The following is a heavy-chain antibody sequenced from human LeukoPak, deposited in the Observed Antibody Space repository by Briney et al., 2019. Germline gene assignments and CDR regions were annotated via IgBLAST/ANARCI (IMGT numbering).Heavy chain of an antibody. CDR3: ARDLDHSSGYFVGDY. Sequence: SETLSLTCTVSGGSISSYYWSWIRQPPGKGLEWIGYIYTSGSTNYNPSLKSRVTILVDTSKNQFSLKLSSVTAADTAVYYCARDLDHSSGYFVGDYWGQGTLVTVSS. CDR2: IYTSGST. D-gene: IGHD3-22*01. V-gene: IGHV4-4*09. CDR1: GGSISSYY. J-gene: IGHJ4*02.